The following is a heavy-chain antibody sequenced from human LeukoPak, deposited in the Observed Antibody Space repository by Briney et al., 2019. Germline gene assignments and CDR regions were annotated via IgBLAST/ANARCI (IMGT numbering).Heavy chain of an antibody. CDR2: IGSRSSDI. CDR3: AKDLYDSSGYSTDSFDY. V-gene: IGHV3-21*04. D-gene: IGHD3-22*01. J-gene: IGHJ4*02. Sequence: PGGSLRLSCAGSGFTFNTYSMNWVRQAPGKGLEWVSSIGSRSSDIYYADSVKGRFTISRDNSKNTLYLQMNSLRAEDTAVYYCAKDLYDSSGYSTDSFDYWGQGTLVTVSS. CDR1: GFTFNTYS.